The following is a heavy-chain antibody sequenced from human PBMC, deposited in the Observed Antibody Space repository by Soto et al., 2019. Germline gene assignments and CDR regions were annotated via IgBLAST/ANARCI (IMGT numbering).Heavy chain of an antibody. CDR3: ATAPKSGYSFDY. CDR2: FDPEDGET. V-gene: IGHV1-24*01. J-gene: IGHJ4*02. CDR1: GYTLTELS. Sequence: ASVKVSCKVSGYTLTELSMHWVRQAPGKGLEWMGGFDPEDGETIYAQKFQGRVTMTEDTSTDTAYMELSSLRSEDTAVYYCATAPKSGYSFDYWGQGTLVTVSS. D-gene: IGHD5-12*01.